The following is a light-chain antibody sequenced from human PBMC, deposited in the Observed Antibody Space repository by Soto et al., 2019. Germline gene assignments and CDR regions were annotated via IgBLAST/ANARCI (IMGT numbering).Light chain of an antibody. CDR3: CSYAGSSTSV. Sequence: QSALTQPASVSGSPGQSITISCTGTSSDVGSYNLVSWYQQHPGKAPKLMIYEVSKRPSGVSNSFSGSKSGNTASLTISGLQAEDEADYYCCSYAGSSTSVFGGGTKLTVL. CDR2: EVS. CDR1: SSDVGSYNL. V-gene: IGLV2-23*02. J-gene: IGLJ2*01.